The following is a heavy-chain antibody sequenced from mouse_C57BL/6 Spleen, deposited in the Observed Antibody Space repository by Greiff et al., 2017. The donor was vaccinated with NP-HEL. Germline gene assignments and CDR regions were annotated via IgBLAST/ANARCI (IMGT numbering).Heavy chain of an antibody. D-gene: IGHD3-2*02. CDR1: GYTFTDYE. V-gene: IGHV1-15*01. CDR2: IDPETGGT. J-gene: IGHJ2*01. CDR3: TRQLRLYFDY. Sequence: QVQLQQSGAELVRPGASVTLSCKASGYTFTDYEMHWVKQTPVQGLEWIGAIDPETGGTAYNQKFKGKAILTADKSSSTAYMELRSLTSEDSAVYYCTRQLRLYFDYWGPGTTLTVSS.